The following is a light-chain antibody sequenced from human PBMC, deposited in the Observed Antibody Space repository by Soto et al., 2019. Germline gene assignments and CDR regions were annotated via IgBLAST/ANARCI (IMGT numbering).Light chain of an antibody. J-gene: IGLJ3*02. Sequence: QSVLTQPPSASGTPGQRVTISCSGPTSNIGTYTVNWYQQLPGTAPKLLIYTDYQRPSGVPDRFSGSKSGTSASLAINGLHSEDEADYYCASWDDNLNGGVFGGGTKLTVL. CDR1: TSNIGTYT. CDR2: TDY. CDR3: ASWDDNLNGGV. V-gene: IGLV1-44*01.